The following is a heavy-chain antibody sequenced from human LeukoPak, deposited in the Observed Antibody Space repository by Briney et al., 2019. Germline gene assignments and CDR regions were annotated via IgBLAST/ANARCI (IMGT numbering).Heavy chain of an antibody. D-gene: IGHD3-22*01. CDR2: IYYSGST. CDR1: GGSISSGDYY. J-gene: IGHJ4*02. Sequence: SETLSLTCTVSGGSISSGDYYWSWIRQPPGKGLEWSGYIYYSGSTYYNPSLKSRVTISVDTSKNQFSLKLSSVTAADTAVYYCARVGSPTNYYDSSGYYQYFDYWGQGTLVTVSS. V-gene: IGHV4-30-4*08. CDR3: ARVGSPTNYYDSSGYYQYFDY.